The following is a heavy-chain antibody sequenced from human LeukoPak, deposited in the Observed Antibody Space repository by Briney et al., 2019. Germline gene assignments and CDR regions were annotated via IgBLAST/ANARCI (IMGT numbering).Heavy chain of an antibody. CDR1: GFTFGDYA. V-gene: IGHV3-49*03. CDR3: TRGGPEGGDYDVY. J-gene: IGHJ4*02. CDR2: IRSKAYGGTT. D-gene: IGHD3-16*01. Sequence: SGGSLRLSCTASGFTFGDYAMSWLRQAPGKGLEWVGFIRSKAYGGTTEYAASVKGRFTISRDDSKSIAYLQMNSLKTEDTAVYYCTRGGPEGGDYDVYWGQGTLVTVSS.